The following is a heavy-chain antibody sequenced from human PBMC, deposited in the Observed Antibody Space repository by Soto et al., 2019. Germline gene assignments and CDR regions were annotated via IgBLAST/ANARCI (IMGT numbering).Heavy chain of an antibody. CDR3: ASLKLEGYNPKRGDAFDI. V-gene: IGHV3-30*03. D-gene: IGHD5-12*01. CDR2: ISYDGSNK. Sequence: GGSLRLSCAASGFTFSSYGMHWVRQAPGKGLEWVAVISYDGSNKYYADSVKGRFTISRDNSKNTLYLQMNSLRAEDTAVYYCASLKLEGYNPKRGDAFDIWGQGTMVTVSS. J-gene: IGHJ3*02. CDR1: GFTFSSYG.